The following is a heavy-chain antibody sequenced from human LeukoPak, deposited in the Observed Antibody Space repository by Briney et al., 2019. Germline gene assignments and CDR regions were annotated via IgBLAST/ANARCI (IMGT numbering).Heavy chain of an antibody. D-gene: IGHD3-22*01. J-gene: IGHJ4*02. Sequence: GGSLRLSRAASGFTFSSYWMSWVRQAPGEGLEWVANIKQDGSEKYYVDSVKGRFTISRDNAKNSLYLQMNSLRAEDTAVYYCARDAPADYYDSSGPFDYWGQGTLVTVSS. CDR3: ARDAPADYYDSSGPFDY. CDR1: GFTFSSYW. V-gene: IGHV3-7*01. CDR2: IKQDGSEK.